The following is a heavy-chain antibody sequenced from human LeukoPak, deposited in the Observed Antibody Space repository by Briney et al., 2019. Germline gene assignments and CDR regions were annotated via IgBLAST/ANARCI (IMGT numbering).Heavy chain of an antibody. CDR2: IKSKTDGGTT. D-gene: IGHD1-26*01. J-gene: IGHJ4*02. Sequence: GGSLRLSCAASGFTFSNAWMNWVRQAPGKGLEWVGRIKSKTDGGTTDYAAPVKGRFTISRDDSKNTLYLQMNSLRAEDTAVYYCAKEPERSLLGYWGQGTLVTVSS. CDR3: AKEPERSLLGY. V-gene: IGHV3-15*07. CDR1: GFTFSNAW.